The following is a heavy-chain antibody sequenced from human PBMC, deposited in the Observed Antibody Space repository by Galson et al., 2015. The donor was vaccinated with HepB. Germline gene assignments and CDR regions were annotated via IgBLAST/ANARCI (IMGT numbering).Heavy chain of an antibody. J-gene: IGHJ6*02. CDR2: IYTGGST. V-gene: IGHV3-53*01. CDR3: ARDRWDYRHGMDV. D-gene: IGHD1-7*01. CDR1: GFSVSSNY. Sequence: SLRLSCAASGFSVSSNYMSWVRQAPGKGLEWVSVIYTGGSTYYADSVRGRFSISRDNSRNTLYLQMNSLGAEDTALYYCARDRWDYRHGMDVWGQGTTVTVSS.